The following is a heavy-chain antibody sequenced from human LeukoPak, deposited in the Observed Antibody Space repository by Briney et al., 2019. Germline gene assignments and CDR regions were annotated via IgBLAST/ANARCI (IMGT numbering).Heavy chain of an antibody. J-gene: IGHJ6*02. D-gene: IGHD2-21*01. CDR2: IYAGGST. CDR1: GFTVSSNY. CDR3: ASGLYGMDV. Sequence: GRSQTLFCAASGFTVSSNYMSWARQAPGKWLEWVSMIYAGGSTYYADSGKGRFTISRDNSKNTLYLQMSSLSAEDTAVYYCASGLYGMDVWGQGTTVTVSS. V-gene: IGHV3-66*01.